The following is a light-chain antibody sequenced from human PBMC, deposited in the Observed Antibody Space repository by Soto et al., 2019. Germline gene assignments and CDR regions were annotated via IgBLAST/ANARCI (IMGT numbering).Light chain of an antibody. V-gene: IGLV2-14*01. CDR3: NSYTITSSPV. CDR2: DVT. Sequence: QSALTQPPSVSGSPGQSITISCTGTSSDIGGYDFVYWYQQYPGQAPKILIYDVTHRPSGVPDRFSGSKSGTTASLTISGLQADDEADYYCNSYTITSSPVFGPGTKVTVL. CDR1: SSDIGGYDF. J-gene: IGLJ1*01.